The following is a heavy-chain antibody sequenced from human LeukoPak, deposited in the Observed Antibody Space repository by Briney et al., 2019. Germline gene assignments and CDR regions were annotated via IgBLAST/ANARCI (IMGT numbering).Heavy chain of an antibody. CDR3: ARVSRYYYYMDV. J-gene: IGHJ6*03. CDR2: IKQDGSEK. Sequence: PGGSLRLSCVASGFTFSNYWMSWVRQAPGKGPEWVASIKQDGSEKFYVDSVKGRFTISRDNSKNTLYLQMNSLRAEDTAVYYCARVSRYYYYMDVWGKGTTVTVSS. V-gene: IGHV3-7*01. D-gene: IGHD1-1*01. CDR1: GFTFSNYW.